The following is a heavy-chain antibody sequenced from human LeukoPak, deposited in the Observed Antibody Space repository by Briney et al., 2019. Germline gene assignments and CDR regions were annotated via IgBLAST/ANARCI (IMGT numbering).Heavy chain of an antibody. CDR1: GFTVSSNY. D-gene: IGHD3-9*01. Sequence: GGSLRLSCAASGFTVSSNYMSWVRQAPGKGLEWVSVIYSGGSTYYADSVKGRFTISRDNSKNTLYLQMNSLRAEDTAVYYCARGRSRYDILTGYAVDAFDIWGQGTMVTVSS. CDR2: IYSGGST. CDR3: ARGRSRYDILTGYAVDAFDI. J-gene: IGHJ3*02. V-gene: IGHV3-53*01.